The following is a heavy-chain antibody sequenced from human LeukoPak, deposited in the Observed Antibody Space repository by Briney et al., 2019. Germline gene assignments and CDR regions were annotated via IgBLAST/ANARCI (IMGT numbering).Heavy chain of an antibody. J-gene: IGHJ6*03. CDR3: ARDGEYSSSYYYYYMDV. Sequence: ASVKVSCKASGYTFTSYYMHWVRQAPGQGLEWMGIINPSGGSTSYAQKFQGRVTMTRDMSTSTVYMELSSLRSEDTAAYYCARDGEYSSSYYYYYMDVWGKGTTVTVSS. CDR1: GYTFTSYY. CDR2: INPSGGST. D-gene: IGHD6-6*01. V-gene: IGHV1-46*01.